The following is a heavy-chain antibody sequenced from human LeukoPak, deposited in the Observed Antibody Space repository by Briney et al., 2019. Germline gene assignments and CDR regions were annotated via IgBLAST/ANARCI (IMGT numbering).Heavy chain of an antibody. Sequence: KASETLSLTCTVSGGSISSYYWSWIRQPPGKGLEWIGYIYYSGSTNYNPSLKSRVTISVDTSKNQFSLKLSSVTAADTAVYYCATGLYSVVPAAYDAFDIWGQGTMVTVSS. CDR1: GGSISSYY. V-gene: IGHV4-59*01. CDR2: IYYSGST. CDR3: ATGLYSVVPAAYDAFDI. D-gene: IGHD2-2*01. J-gene: IGHJ3*02.